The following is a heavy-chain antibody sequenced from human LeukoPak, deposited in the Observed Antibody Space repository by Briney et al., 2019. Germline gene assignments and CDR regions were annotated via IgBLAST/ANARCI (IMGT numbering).Heavy chain of an antibody. CDR2: INHGGIT. Sequence: SETLSLTCTVSSDSISSSGYYLGWIRQTPGKGLGWIGSINHGGITYYNPSLKSRVTISVDTSKNQFSLKLSSVTAADTAVYYCGRDRPTGYYDYWGQGTLVTVSS. D-gene: IGHD3-10*01. J-gene: IGHJ4*02. V-gene: IGHV4-39*07. CDR1: SDSISSSGYY. CDR3: GRDRPTGYYDY.